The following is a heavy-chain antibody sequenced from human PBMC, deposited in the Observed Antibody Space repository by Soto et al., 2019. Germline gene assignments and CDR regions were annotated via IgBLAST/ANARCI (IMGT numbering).Heavy chain of an antibody. CDR1: GGSISSGGYY. V-gene: IGHV4-31*03. D-gene: IGHD6-6*01. Sequence: SETLSLTCTVSGGSISSGGYYWSWIRQHPGKGLEWIGYIYYSGSTYYNPSLKSRVTISVDTSKNQFSLKLSSVTAADTAVYYCARRIAARTGRRNNWFDPWGQGTLVTVSS. CDR3: ARRIAARTGRRNNWFDP. CDR2: IYYSGST. J-gene: IGHJ5*02.